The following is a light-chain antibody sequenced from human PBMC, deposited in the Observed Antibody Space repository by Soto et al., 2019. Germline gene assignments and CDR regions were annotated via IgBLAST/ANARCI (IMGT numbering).Light chain of an antibody. CDR3: QHRSTLPFT. CDR1: QSVTNY. Sequence: EIVLTQSPVTLSLSPGERATLSCRASQSVTNYLAWYQQKPGQPPRLLIYDATNRASGIPARFSATGSGTDFALTISSLDPEDFAVYFCQHRSTLPFTFGGGTRVEI. J-gene: IGKJ4*01. V-gene: IGKV3-11*01. CDR2: DAT.